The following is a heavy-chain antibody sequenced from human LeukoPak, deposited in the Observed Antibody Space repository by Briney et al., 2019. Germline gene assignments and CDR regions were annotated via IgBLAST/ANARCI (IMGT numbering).Heavy chain of an antibody. Sequence: SVKVSCKASGGTFSSYAISWVRQAPGQGLEWMGGIIPILGTANYAQKFQGRVTITTDESTSTAYMELSSLRSEDTAVYYCARAFSPGSSGYYKGYDYWGQGTLVTVSS. V-gene: IGHV1-69*05. D-gene: IGHD3-3*01. J-gene: IGHJ4*02. CDR2: IIPILGTA. CDR1: GGTFSSYA. CDR3: ARAFSPGSSGYYKGYDY.